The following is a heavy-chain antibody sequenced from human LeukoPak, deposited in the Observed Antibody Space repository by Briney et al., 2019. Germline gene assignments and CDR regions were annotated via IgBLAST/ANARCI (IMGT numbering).Heavy chain of an antibody. D-gene: IGHD6-13*01. J-gene: IGHJ6*03. CDR2: IYYSGST. CDR3: ARHDRQQLVRRKSYYYYMDV. V-gene: IGHV4-39*01. CDR1: GGSISSSSYY. Sequence: PSETLSLTCTVSGGSISSSSYYWGWIRQAPGKGLEWIGSIYYSGSTYYNPSLKSRVTISVDTSKNQFSLKLSSVTAADTAVYYCARHDRQQLVRRKSYYYYMDVWGKGTTVTVSS.